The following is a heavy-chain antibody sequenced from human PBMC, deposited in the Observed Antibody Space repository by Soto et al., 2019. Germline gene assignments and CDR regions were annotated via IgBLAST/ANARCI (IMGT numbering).Heavy chain of an antibody. Sequence: SVKVSCKASGGTFSSYTISWVRQAPGQGLEWMGRIIPILGIANYAQKFQGRVTITADKSTSTAYMELSSLRSEDTAVYYCARDPPYCGGDCYSSIWGQGTMVTVSS. D-gene: IGHD2-21*01. V-gene: IGHV1-69*04. CDR2: IIPILGIA. J-gene: IGHJ3*02. CDR1: GGTFSSYT. CDR3: ARDPPYCGGDCYSSI.